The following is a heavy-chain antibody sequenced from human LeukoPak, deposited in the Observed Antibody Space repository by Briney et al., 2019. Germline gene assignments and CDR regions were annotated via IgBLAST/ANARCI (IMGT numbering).Heavy chain of an antibody. CDR1: GYTFTHHG. J-gene: IGHJ3*02. Sequence: SVKVSCKASGYTFTHHGISWVRQAPGQGLEWMGWIIPIFGTANYAQKFQGRVTITADESTSTAYMELSSLRSEDTAVYYCSIQLWPQKDAFDIWGQGTMVTVSS. CDR2: IIPIFGTA. D-gene: IGHD5-18*01. V-gene: IGHV1-69*13. CDR3: SIQLWPQKDAFDI.